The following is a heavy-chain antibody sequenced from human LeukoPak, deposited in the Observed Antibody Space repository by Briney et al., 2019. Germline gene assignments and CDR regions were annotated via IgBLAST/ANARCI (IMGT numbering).Heavy chain of an antibody. D-gene: IGHD6-13*01. CDR3: ARGGLAAAGSVWFDP. J-gene: IGHJ5*02. V-gene: IGHV1-69*06. CDR2: IIPIFGTA. Sequence: EASVKVSCKASGGTFSSYAIGWVRQAPGQGLEWMGGIIPIFGTANYAQKFQGRVTITADKSTSTAYMELSSLRSEDTAVYYCARGGLAAAGSVWFDPWGQGTLVTVSS. CDR1: GGTFSSYA.